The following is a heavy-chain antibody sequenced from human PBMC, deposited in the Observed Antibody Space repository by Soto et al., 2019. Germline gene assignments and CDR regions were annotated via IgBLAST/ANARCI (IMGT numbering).Heavy chain of an antibody. D-gene: IGHD3-16*02. CDR2: IFSNDEK. CDR3: ARFIVSKSGGLGSYRYLYFDY. V-gene: IGHV2-26*01. J-gene: IGHJ4*02. Sequence: QVTLKESGPVLVKPTETLTLTCTVSGFSLSNARMGVSWIRQPPGKALEWLAHIFSNDEKSYSTSLKSRLTISKDTSKSQVVLTMTNMDPVDTATYYCARFIVSKSGGLGSYRYLYFDYWGQGTLVTVSS. CDR1: GFSLSNARMG.